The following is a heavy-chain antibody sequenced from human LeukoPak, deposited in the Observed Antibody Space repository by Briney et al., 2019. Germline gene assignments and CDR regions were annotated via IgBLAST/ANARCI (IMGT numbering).Heavy chain of an antibody. Sequence: ASVKVSCKASGYTFTTYNINWVRQAPGQGLEWMGWISGYNGNTNYAQKLQGRVTMTTDTSTSTAYMELRSLKSDDTAVYYCARDSPYYYDSSGYSNAFDIWGQGTMVTVSS. D-gene: IGHD3-22*01. J-gene: IGHJ3*02. CDR3: ARDSPYYYDSSGYSNAFDI. CDR1: GYTFTTYN. V-gene: IGHV1-18*01. CDR2: ISGYNGNT.